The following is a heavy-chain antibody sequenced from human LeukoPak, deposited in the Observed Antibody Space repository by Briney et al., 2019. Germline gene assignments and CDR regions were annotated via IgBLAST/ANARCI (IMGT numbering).Heavy chain of an antibody. CDR2: ISYDGSNK. CDR1: GFTFSSYA. D-gene: IGHD3-3*01. J-gene: IGHJ5*02. V-gene: IGHV3-30-3*01. Sequence: PGRSLRLSCAASGFTFSSYAMHWVRQAPGKGLEWVAVISYDGSNKYYADSVKGRFTISRDNSKNTLYLQMNSLRAEDTAVYYCARDAWLGITIFGVASGSRGPFDPWGQGTLVTVSS. CDR3: ARDAWLGITIFGVASGSRGPFDP.